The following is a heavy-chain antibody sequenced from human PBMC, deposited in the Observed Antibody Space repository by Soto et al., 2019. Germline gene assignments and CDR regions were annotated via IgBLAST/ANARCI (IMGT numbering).Heavy chain of an antibody. D-gene: IGHD2-21*01. J-gene: IGHJ6*02. Sequence: ASVKVSCKASGYRFVDYYIHWVRQAPGQGLEWMGILNPKGGGSKYAQKFQGRVTTTMDTSTSTVYMDLRSLTSEDTAVYYCARVHCGGDCRPGEWFYYYGMDVWGQGTTVTVSS. CDR1: GYRFVDYY. V-gene: IGHV1-46*01. CDR2: LNPKGGGS. CDR3: ARVHCGGDCRPGEWFYYYGMDV.